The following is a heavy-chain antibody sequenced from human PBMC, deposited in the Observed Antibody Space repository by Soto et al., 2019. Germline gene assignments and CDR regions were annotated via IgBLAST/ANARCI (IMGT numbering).Heavy chain of an antibody. CDR1: GVSITSGAYY. V-gene: IGHV4-31*03. Sequence: QVQLQESGPGLVKPSQTLSLTCTLSGVSITSGAYYWTWVRQHPGKGLEWIGDIDYNGNTYFSPSLKSRLTISIDTSKNQFSLKLSSVTAADTAMYYCARARLRAVYAFDFWGQGTMVTVSS. J-gene: IGHJ3*01. CDR2: IDYNGNT. D-gene: IGHD4-17*01. CDR3: ARARLRAVYAFDF.